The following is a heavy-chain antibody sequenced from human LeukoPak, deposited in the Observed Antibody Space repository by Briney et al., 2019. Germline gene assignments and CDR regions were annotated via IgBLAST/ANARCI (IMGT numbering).Heavy chain of an antibody. V-gene: IGHV4-34*01. J-gene: IGHJ6*03. CDR3: ARGRSEYSSSSIPKPNYYYYMDV. CDR1: GGSFSGYY. CDR2: INHSGST. D-gene: IGHD6-6*01. Sequence: SETLSLTCAVYGGSFSGYYWSWIRQPPGKGLEWIGEINHSGSTNYNPSLKSRVTISVDTSKNQFSLKLSSVTAADTAVYYCARGRSEYSSSSIPKPNYYYYMDVWGKGTTVTVSS.